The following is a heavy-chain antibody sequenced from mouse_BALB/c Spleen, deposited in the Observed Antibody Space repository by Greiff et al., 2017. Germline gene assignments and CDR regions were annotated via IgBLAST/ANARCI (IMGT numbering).Heavy chain of an antibody. Sequence: EVMLVESGGGLVKPGGSLKLSCAASGFTFSSYAMSWVRQTPEKRLEWVASISSGGSTYYPDTVKGRFTISRDNAKNTLYLQMSSLKSEDTAMYYCARHGTTVVATEAMDYWGQGTSVTVSS. J-gene: IGHJ4*01. V-gene: IGHV5-6-5*01. D-gene: IGHD1-1*01. CDR2: ISSGGST. CDR3: ARHGTTVVATEAMDY. CDR1: GFTFSSYA.